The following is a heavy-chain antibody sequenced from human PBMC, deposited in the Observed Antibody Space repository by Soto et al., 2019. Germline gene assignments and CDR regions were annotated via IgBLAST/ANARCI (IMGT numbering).Heavy chain of an antibody. Sequence: QLQLQESGSGLVKPSQTLSLTCAVSGGSMSSGDYSWNWIRQPPGKGLEWIGYIYYGGSTYNNPSVQSRVTMSLDRSRNQFSLKLNSVTAADTAVYYCARVRREYDNSGPVDYWGQGTLVTVSS. CDR1: GGSMSSGDYS. J-gene: IGHJ4*02. V-gene: IGHV4-30-2*01. CDR2: IYYGGST. CDR3: ARVRREYDNSGPVDY. D-gene: IGHD3-22*01.